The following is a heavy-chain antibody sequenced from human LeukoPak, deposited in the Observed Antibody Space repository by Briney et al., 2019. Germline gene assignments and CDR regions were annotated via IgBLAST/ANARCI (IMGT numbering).Heavy chain of an antibody. V-gene: IGHV1-8*03. CDR2: MNPNSGNT. D-gene: IGHD3-10*01. Sequence: GASVKVSCKASGYTFTSYDINWVRQATGQGLEWMGWMNPNSGNTGYAQKFQGRVTITRNTSISTAYMKLSSLRSEDTAVYYCARGLGYYGSGSYYRALGYWGQGTLVTVSS. J-gene: IGHJ4*02. CDR3: ARGLGYYGSGSYYRALGY. CDR1: GYTFTSYD.